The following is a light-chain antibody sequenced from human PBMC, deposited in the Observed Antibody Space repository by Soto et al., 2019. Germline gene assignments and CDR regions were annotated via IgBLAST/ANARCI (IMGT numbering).Light chain of an antibody. Sequence: EIVLTQSPATLCLSLGERATLSCRASQSIGSYLAWYQQKPGQTPRLLIYGASSRATGIPDRFSGSGSGTEFTLTISSLQSEDFAVYYCQQYSKWPLTFGGGTKVDIK. V-gene: IGKV3D-15*01. J-gene: IGKJ4*01. CDR2: GAS. CDR1: QSIGSY. CDR3: QQYSKWPLT.